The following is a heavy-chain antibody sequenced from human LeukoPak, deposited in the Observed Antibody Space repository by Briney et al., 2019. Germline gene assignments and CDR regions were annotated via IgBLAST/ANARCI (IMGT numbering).Heavy chain of an antibody. V-gene: IGHV1-46*01. CDR2: INPSGGST. J-gene: IGHJ5*02. D-gene: IGHD2-2*01. CDR3: ARDPRTVVVPAATNNWFDP. CDR1: GYTFTSYY. Sequence: ASVKVSCKASGYTFTSYYMQWVRQAPGQGLEWMGIINPSGGSTSYAQKFQGRVTMTRDTSTSTVYMELSSLRSEDTAVYYCARDPRTVVVPAATNNWFDPWGQGTLVTVSS.